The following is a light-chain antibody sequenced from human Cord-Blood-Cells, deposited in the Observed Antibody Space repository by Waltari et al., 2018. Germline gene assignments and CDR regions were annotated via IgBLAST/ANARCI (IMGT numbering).Light chain of an antibody. J-gene: IGLJ3*02. Sequence: HSVLTQPPSASGTPGQRVTISCSGSSSTFGSNPVNWYQQLPGTAPKHLIYSNNQRPPGVPDRFSGSKSGTSASLAISGLQSEDEADYYCAAWDDSLNGPVFGGGTKLTVL. V-gene: IGLV1-44*01. CDR1: SSTFGSNP. CDR2: SNN. CDR3: AAWDDSLNGPV.